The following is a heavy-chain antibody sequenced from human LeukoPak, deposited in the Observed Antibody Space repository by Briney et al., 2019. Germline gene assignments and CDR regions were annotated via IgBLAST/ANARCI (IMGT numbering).Heavy chain of an antibody. J-gene: IGHJ4*02. CDR1: GCTFTGYY. D-gene: IGHD6-25*01. CDR3: ARERTPGSGYGVDY. Sequence: ASVKVCCKASGCTFTGYYIHWVRQAPGRGLEWMGWINPNINGTNYAQKFQGRVTMTGDRSISTAYMELSRLRSDDTAVYYCARERTPGSGYGVDYWGQGTVVTVSS. V-gene: IGHV1-2*02. CDR2: INPNINGT.